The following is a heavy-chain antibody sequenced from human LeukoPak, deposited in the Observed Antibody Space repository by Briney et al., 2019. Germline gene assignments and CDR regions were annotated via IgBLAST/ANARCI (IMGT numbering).Heavy chain of an antibody. CDR1: GYTFTSYG. CDR3: ARESPNGDYDDY. CDR2: ISAYNGNT. D-gene: IGHD4-17*01. V-gene: IGHV1-18*01. J-gene: IGHJ4*02. Sequence: ASVKVSCKASGYTFTSYGISWVRQAPGRGLEWMGWISAYNGNTNYAQKLQGRVTMTTDTSTSTAYMELRSLRSDDTAVYYCARESPNGDYDDYWGQGTLVTVSS.